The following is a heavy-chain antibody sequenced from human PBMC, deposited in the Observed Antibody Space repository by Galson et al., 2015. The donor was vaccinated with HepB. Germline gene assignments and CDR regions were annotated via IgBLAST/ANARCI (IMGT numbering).Heavy chain of an antibody. J-gene: IGHJ6*03. CDR1: GGSISSGDYY. Sequence: TLSLTCTVSGGSISSGDYYWSWIRQPPGKGLEWIGYIYYSGSTYYNPSLKSRVTISVDTSKNQFSLKLSSVTAADTAVYYCAREFSGPTGTPYIAAGQRWYYYYYMDVWGKGTTVTVSS. CDR2: IYYSGST. CDR3: AREFSGPTGTPYIAAGQRWYYYYYMDV. D-gene: IGHD2-15*01. V-gene: IGHV4-30-4*01.